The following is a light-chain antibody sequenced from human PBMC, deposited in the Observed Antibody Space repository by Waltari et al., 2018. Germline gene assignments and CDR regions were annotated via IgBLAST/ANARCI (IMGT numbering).Light chain of an antibody. J-gene: IGKJ5*01. Sequence: EVVLTQSPATLSLSPGERATLSCRASQSVSNSLAWYRQKPGQAPSLLIYDASTRAAGIPGRCSGSGSGTDFTLTISSLEPEDFAVYYCQLRTGWPMTFGQGTRLEIK. CDR2: DAS. V-gene: IGKV3-11*01. CDR1: QSVSNS. CDR3: QLRTGWPMT.